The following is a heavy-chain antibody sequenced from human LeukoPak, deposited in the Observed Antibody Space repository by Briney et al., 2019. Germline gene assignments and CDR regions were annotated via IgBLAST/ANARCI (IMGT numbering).Heavy chain of an antibody. D-gene: IGHD1-1*01. CDR1: GFPFSNYG. J-gene: IGHJ4*02. Sequence: PGGSLRLSCAVSGFPFSNYGMHWVRQAPGKGLEWVAVIWYDGSNKYYADSVKGRFTISRDNSKNTLYLQMNSLRAEDTAVYYCARALGTRAPFDYWGQGTLVTVSS. CDR3: ARALGTRAPFDY. CDR2: IWYDGSNK. V-gene: IGHV3-33*01.